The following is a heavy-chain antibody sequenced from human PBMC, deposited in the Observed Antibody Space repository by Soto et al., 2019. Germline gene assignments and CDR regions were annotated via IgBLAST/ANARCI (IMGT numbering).Heavy chain of an antibody. Sequence: EVQLLESGGGLVQPGGSLRLSCAASGFTFSSYGMSWVRQAPGKGLEWVSGISGSGGSTYYADSVKGRFTISRDNPKNALYLQMHGLRAEDTAVYYCAKEGRYSSSRGHFDYWGQGTLVTVSS. V-gene: IGHV3-23*01. CDR1: GFTFSSYG. J-gene: IGHJ4*02. CDR2: ISGSGGST. D-gene: IGHD6-13*01. CDR3: AKEGRYSSSRGHFDY.